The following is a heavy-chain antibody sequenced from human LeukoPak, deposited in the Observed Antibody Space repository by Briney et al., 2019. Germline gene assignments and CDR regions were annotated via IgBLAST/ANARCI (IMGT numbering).Heavy chain of an antibody. CDR3: ASLSSDGHD. Sequence: SETLSLTCTVSGGSISSYYWSWIRQPPGKGLEWIGYIYYSGGTNYNPSLKSRVTISVDTSKNQFSLKLSSVTAADTAVYYCASLSSDGHDRGQGTLVTVSS. D-gene: IGHD1-1*01. J-gene: IGHJ1*01. V-gene: IGHV4-59*08. CDR2: IYYSGGT. CDR1: GGSISSYY.